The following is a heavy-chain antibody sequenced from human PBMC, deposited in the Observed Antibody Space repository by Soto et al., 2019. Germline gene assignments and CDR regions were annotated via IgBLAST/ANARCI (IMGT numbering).Heavy chain of an antibody. CDR2: IYHSGST. Sequence: NPSETLSLTCAVSGGSISSGGYSWSWIRQPPGKGLEWIGYIYHSGSTYYNPSLKSRVTISVDRSKNRFSLKLSSVTAADTAVYYCAREAYSGSYRKGNWFDPWGQGTLVTVSS. V-gene: IGHV4-30-2*01. D-gene: IGHD1-26*01. CDR1: GGSISSGGYS. CDR3: AREAYSGSYRKGNWFDP. J-gene: IGHJ5*02.